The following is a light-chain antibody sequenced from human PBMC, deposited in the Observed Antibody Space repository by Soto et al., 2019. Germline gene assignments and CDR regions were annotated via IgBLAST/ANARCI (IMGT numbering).Light chain of an antibody. CDR2: DVS. CDR3: CSYTSSSTYV. V-gene: IGLV2-14*03. J-gene: IGLJ1*01. CDR1: SSDVGGYNY. Sequence: QSALTQPASVSGSPGQSITISCIGTSSDVGGYNYVSWYQHHPGKAPKLMIYDVSNRPSGVSTRFSGSKSGNTASLTISGLQAEDEADYYCCSYTSSSTYVFGPGTKLTVL.